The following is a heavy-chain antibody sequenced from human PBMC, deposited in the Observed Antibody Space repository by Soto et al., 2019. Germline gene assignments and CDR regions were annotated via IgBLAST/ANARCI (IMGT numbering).Heavy chain of an antibody. CDR1: GGSISSSNW. V-gene: IGHV4-4*02. Sequence: QVQLQESGPGLVNPSGTLSLTCAVSGGSISSSNWWSWVSQPPGKGLERIGEIYHSGSTNYNPSLKSRVTISVDKSKNQFSLKLSSVTAADTAVDYCAMVVGGYYYGMDVWGQGTTVTVSS. CDR3: AMVVGGYYYGMDV. J-gene: IGHJ6*02. CDR2: IYHSGST. D-gene: IGHD2-2*01.